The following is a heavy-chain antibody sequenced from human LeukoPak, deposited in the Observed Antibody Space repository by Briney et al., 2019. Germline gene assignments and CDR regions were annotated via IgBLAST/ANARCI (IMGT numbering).Heavy chain of an antibody. CDR3: ARDTVSDAFDI. V-gene: IGHV3-21*01. CDR1: GFTFSSYS. J-gene: IGHJ3*02. D-gene: IGHD5/OR15-5a*01. CDR2: ISSSSSYI. Sequence: GGSLRLSCAASGFTFSSYSMNWVRQAPGKGLEWVSSISSSSSYIYYADSVKGRFTVSRDNAKNSLYLQMNSLRAEDTAVYYCARDTVSDAFDIWGQGTMVTVSS.